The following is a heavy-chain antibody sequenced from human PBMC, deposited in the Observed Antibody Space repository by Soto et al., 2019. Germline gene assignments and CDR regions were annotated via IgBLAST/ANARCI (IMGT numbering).Heavy chain of an antibody. CDR1: GGTFSRYA. V-gene: IGHV1-69*01. CDR3: VLYPNWNLNWFDP. D-gene: IGHD1-1*01. J-gene: IGHJ5*02. Sequence: QVQLVQSGAEVKKPGSSVKVSCKASGGTFSRYAISWVRQAPGQGREWRGGIIPIFGTANYAQKFQGRVTITADESTITHYMELSSLRSADTAVYYGVLYPNWNLNWFDPWGQRTLVTVSS. CDR2: IIPIFGTA.